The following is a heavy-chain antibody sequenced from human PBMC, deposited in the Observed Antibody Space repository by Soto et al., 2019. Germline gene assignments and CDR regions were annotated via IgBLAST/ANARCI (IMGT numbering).Heavy chain of an antibody. Sequence: PSETLSLTCTVSGGSVSSGHYYWSWIRQPPGKGLEWIGYIYYSRSNYYNPSLKSRLAISIDTSKNQFSLKLSSVTAADAAVYFCARAPVFYDSGGYSHYAFDSWGQGTMVTVSS. J-gene: IGHJ3*01. CDR3: ARAPVFYDSGGYSHYAFDS. CDR2: IYYSRSN. CDR1: GGSVSSGHYY. V-gene: IGHV4-30-4*01. D-gene: IGHD3-22*01.